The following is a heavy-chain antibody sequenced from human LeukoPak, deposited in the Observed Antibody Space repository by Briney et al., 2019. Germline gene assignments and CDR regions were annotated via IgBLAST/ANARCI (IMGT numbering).Heavy chain of an antibody. Sequence: SETLSLTCTVSGGSISSYHWSWIRQPPGKGLEWIGYIYYSGSTNYNPSLKSRVTISVDTSKNQFSLKLSSVTAADTAVYYCARATYYYDSSGFDYWGQGTLVTVSS. D-gene: IGHD3-22*01. CDR2: IYYSGST. CDR3: ARATYYYDSSGFDY. V-gene: IGHV4-59*01. CDR1: GGSISSYH. J-gene: IGHJ4*02.